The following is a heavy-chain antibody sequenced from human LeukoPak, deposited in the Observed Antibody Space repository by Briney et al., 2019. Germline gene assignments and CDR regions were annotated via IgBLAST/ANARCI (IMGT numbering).Heavy chain of an antibody. CDR3: ARMPTIALYYFDY. CDR2: IYTGGST. Sequence: PGGSLRLSCVVSGFPVSDSYMSWVRQAPAKGLEWVSAIYTGGSTYYADSVKGRFTISRDNSKNTVYLQMNSLRAEDTAVYYCARMPTIALYYFDYWGQGTLVTVSS. V-gene: IGHV3-66*01. CDR1: GFPVSDSY. J-gene: IGHJ4*02. D-gene: IGHD5-24*01.